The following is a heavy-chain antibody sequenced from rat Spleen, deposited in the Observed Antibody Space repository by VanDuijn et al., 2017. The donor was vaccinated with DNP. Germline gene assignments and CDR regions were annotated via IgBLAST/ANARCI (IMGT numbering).Heavy chain of an antibody. V-gene: IGHV2S63*01. CDR3: ARDRRGYFDY. CDR2: IWNSGGT. D-gene: IGHD1-11*01. CDR1: GFSLTDYS. Sequence: VQLKESGPGMVQPSQTLSLTCTVSGFSLTDYSVHWVRQPPGKGLAWMGVIWNSGGTQYNSALKSRLSISKDTSKSKVFLKMNSLQTEDTATYYCARDRRGYFDYWGQGAMVTVSS. J-gene: IGHJ2*01.